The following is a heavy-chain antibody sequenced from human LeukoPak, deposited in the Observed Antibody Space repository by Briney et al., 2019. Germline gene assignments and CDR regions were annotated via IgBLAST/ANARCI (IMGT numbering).Heavy chain of an antibody. Sequence: SETLSLTCAVYGGSFSGYYWSWIREPPGKGLEWIGEINQSGSTNSNPSLKSRVTISVDTSKNQFSLKLSSVTAADTAVYYCARRARKGSRSYYYYYYMDVWGKGTTVTISS. CDR1: GGSFSGYY. CDR3: ARRARKGSRSYYYYYYMDV. CDR2: INQSGST. J-gene: IGHJ6*03. V-gene: IGHV4-34*01.